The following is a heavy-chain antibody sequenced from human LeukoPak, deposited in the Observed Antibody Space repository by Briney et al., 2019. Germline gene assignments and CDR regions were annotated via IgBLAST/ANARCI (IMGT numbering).Heavy chain of an antibody. J-gene: IGHJ4*02. CDR1: GGSITTYY. CDR3: ARGSCTSNSCYSIDY. CDR2: INTSGST. V-gene: IGHV4-4*07. D-gene: IGHD2-2*01. Sequence: SETPSLTCTVSGGSITTYYWSWIRQSAGKGLEWIGRINTSGSTNYKPSLKSRVTISVDKSKNQFSLKLSSVTAADTAVYYCARGSCTSNSCYSIDYWGQGTLVTVSS.